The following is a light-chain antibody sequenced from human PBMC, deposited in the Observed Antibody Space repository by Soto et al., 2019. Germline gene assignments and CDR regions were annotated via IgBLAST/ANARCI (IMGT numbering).Light chain of an antibody. CDR3: DSFTITSSFV. J-gene: IGLJ2*01. CDR1: RSDIGGYNY. V-gene: IGLV2-14*01. CDR2: EVR. Sequence: QSVLTQPASVSGCPGQSITIPCTGTRSDIGGYNYVSWYQQHPGKAPKLIIYEVRNRPSGVSHRFSGSKSGNTASLTISGLQAEDEATYYCDSFTITSSFVFGGGTKVTAL.